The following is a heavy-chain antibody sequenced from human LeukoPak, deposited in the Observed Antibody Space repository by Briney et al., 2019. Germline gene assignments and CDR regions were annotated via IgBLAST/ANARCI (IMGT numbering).Heavy chain of an antibody. Sequence: SETLSLTCTVSGGSISSYYWSWIRQPPGKGLEWIAYIYYSGSTNYNPSLKSRVTISVDTSKNQFSLNLSSVTAADTAVYYCARGVTAADYWGQGTLVTVSS. CDR2: IYYSGST. D-gene: IGHD2-21*02. V-gene: IGHV4-59*12. CDR1: GGSISSYY. CDR3: ARGVTAADY. J-gene: IGHJ4*02.